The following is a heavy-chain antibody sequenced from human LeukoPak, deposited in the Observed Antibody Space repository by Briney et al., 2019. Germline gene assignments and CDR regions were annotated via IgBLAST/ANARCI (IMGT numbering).Heavy chain of an antibody. D-gene: IGHD6-6*01. Sequence: SETLSLTCAVYGGSFSGYYWSWIRQPPGKGLEWIGEINHSGSTNYNPSLKSRVTISVDTSKNQFSLKLSSVTAADTAVYYCARRPAGPARRWFDRWGQGTLFTVSS. J-gene: IGHJ5*02. V-gene: IGHV4-34*01. CDR2: INHSGST. CDR1: GGSFSGYY. CDR3: ARRPAGPARRWFDR.